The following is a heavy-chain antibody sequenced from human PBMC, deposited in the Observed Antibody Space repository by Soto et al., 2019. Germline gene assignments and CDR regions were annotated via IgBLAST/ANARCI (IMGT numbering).Heavy chain of an antibody. CDR2: ISGSGGST. CDR3: AKDPTSVAARPDFDY. D-gene: IGHD6-6*01. J-gene: IGHJ4*02. CDR1: GFTFSSYA. Sequence: GGSLRLSCAASGFTFSSYAMSWVRQAPGKGLEWVSAISGSGGSTYYADSVKGRFTISRDNSKNTLYLQMNSLRAEDAAVYYCAKDPTSVAARPDFDYWGQGTLVTVSS. V-gene: IGHV3-23*01.